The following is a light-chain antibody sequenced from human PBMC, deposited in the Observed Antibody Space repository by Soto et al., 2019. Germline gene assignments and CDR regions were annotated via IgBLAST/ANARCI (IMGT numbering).Light chain of an antibody. J-gene: IGLJ3*02. V-gene: IGLV1-47*01. Sequence: QPVLTQPPSASGTPGQRVTISCSGSSSNIGTNYVYWYQHLPGAAPKLLISRNNQRPSGVPDRFSGSKSGTSASLAISGLRSEDEADYYCATRDDSLSGHWLFGGGTKVTVL. CDR1: SSNIGTNY. CDR2: RNN. CDR3: ATRDDSLSGHWL.